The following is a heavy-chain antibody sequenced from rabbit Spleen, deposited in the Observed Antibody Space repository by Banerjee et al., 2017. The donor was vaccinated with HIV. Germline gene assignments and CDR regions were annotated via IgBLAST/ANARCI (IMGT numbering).Heavy chain of an antibody. CDR1: GFDFSVYG. Sequence: EQLEESGGGLVKPEGSLTLPCKASGFDFSVYGVSWVRQAPGKGLEWIGYIDPVFGITYYANWVNGRFTISSHNAQNTLFLQLNSLTAADTATYFCVREVAAKFNLWGQGTLVTVS. CDR2: IDPVFGIT. CDR3: VREVAAKFNL. J-gene: IGHJ4*01. D-gene: IGHD4-1*01. V-gene: IGHV1S47*01.